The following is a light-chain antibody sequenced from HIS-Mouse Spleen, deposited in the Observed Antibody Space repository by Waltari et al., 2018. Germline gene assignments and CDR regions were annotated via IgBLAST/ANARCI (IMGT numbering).Light chain of an antibody. CDR2: DAS. J-gene: IGKJ3*01. CDR1: QDLSNY. V-gene: IGKV1-33*01. CDR3: QQYDNLHRLT. Sequence: DIQMTQSPSYLSASVGDRVTITCQASQDLSNYLTWYQQKPGKAPKLLIYDASNLETGVPSRFSGSGSGTDFTFTISSLQPEDIATYYCQQYDNLHRLTFGPGTKVDIK.